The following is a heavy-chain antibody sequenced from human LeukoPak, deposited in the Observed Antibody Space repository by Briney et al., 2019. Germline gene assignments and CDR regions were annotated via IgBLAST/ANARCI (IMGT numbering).Heavy chain of an antibody. CDR1: GGSISSYY. CDR3: ARMDSGSYLLDY. J-gene: IGHJ4*02. V-gene: IGHV4-59*01. Sequence: PSETLSLTCTVSGGSISSYYWSWIRQPPGKGLEWIGYIYYSGSTNYNPSLKSRVTISVDTSKNQFSLKLSSVTAADTAVYYCARMDSGSYLLDYWGQGTLVTVSS. CDR2: IYYSGST. D-gene: IGHD1-26*01.